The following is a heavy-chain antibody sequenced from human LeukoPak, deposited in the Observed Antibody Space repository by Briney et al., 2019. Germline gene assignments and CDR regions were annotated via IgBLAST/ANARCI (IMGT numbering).Heavy chain of an antibody. J-gene: IGHJ4*02. D-gene: IGHD3-22*01. CDR3: ARGQHSSGYDFPN. CDR2: IIPIFGTA. Sequence: SVKVSCKASGGTFSSYAISWVRQAPGQGLEWVGTIIPIFGTANYAQKLQGRVTITTDESTSTAYMELSSLRSEYPAVYYCARGQHSSGYDFPNWSQGTLVTVTS. V-gene: IGHV1-69*05. CDR1: GGTFSSYA.